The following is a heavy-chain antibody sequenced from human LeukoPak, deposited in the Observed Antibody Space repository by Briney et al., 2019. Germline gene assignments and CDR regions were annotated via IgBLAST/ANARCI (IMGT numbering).Heavy chain of an antibody. CDR1: GFTFDDYG. Sequence: GGSLRLSCAASGFTFDDYGMSWVRQAPGKGLEWVSGSGSGGSTHYADSVKGRFTISRDNSKNTLYLQMNSLRAEDTAVYYCAKDFWSGYYPTYWGQGTLVTVSS. CDR2: SGSGGST. D-gene: IGHD3-3*01. CDR3: AKDFWSGYYPTY. J-gene: IGHJ4*02. V-gene: IGHV3-23*01.